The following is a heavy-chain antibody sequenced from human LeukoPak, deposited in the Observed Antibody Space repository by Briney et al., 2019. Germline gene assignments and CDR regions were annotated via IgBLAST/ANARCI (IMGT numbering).Heavy chain of an antibody. D-gene: IGHD2-21*02. V-gene: IGHV3-64*01. Sequence: RFTISRDNSKNTLYLQMGSLRAEDMAVYYCARGRLVVTAMDYWGQGTLVTVSS. J-gene: IGHJ4*02. CDR3: ARGRLVVTAMDY.